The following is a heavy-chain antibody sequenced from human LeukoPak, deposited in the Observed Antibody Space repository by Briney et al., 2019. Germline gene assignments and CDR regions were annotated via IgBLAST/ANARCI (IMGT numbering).Heavy chain of an antibody. D-gene: IGHD3-10*01. CDR2: ISGSGGST. V-gene: IGHV3-23*01. Sequence: GGSLRLSCAAPGFTFSSYAMSWVRQAPGKGLEWVSAISGSGGSTYYADSVKGRFTISRDNSKNTLYLQMNSLRAEDTAVYYCAKDLLWFGGIKAPSSYYMDVWGKGTTVTVSS. J-gene: IGHJ6*03. CDR3: AKDLLWFGGIKAPSSYYMDV. CDR1: GFTFSSYA.